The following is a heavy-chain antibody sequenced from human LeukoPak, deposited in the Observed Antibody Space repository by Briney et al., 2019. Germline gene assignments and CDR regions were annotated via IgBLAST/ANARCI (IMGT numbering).Heavy chain of an antibody. D-gene: IGHD1-1*01. CDR3: ANLDNWNSLEGDAFCV. J-gene: IGHJ3*01. CDR2: IRYDGSNK. V-gene: IGHV3-30*02. CDR1: GFTLSYGG. Sequence: GSLLLSWNAAGFTLSYGGMHCVRQAPGKGLEWVAFIRYDGSNKYYIDSVKGRFTISRDNSKNTLYLQMNSLRPEDTAVYHCANLDNWNSLEGDAFCVWGQGTMVTVSS.